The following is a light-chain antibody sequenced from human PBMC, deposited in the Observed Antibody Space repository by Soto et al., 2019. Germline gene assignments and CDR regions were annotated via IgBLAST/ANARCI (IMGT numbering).Light chain of an antibody. V-gene: IGKV3-11*01. Sequence: EIVLTQSPATLSLSPGERATLSCRASQSVSSYLAWYQHKPGQAPRLLIYDASNRATGIPARFSGSGSGTDFTLTISSLVPEDFAVYDCQQRTNWPLTFGGGTKVEIK. CDR2: DAS. J-gene: IGKJ4*01. CDR3: QQRTNWPLT. CDR1: QSVSSY.